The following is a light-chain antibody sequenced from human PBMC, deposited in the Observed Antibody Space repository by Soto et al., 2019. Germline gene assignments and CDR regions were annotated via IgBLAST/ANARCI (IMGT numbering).Light chain of an antibody. CDR3: AAWADTVRTNV. Sequence: QSVLTQPSSVSGTPGQGVTISCSGSISNIGNNYVYWFQRLPGTAPKVLTNRNDQRPPAVPDRFSGSKSGTSASLALRGLRSEDEAHSYCAAWADTVRTNVFGTRTKLTVL. J-gene: IGLJ1*01. CDR1: ISNIGNNY. CDR2: RND. V-gene: IGLV1-47*01.